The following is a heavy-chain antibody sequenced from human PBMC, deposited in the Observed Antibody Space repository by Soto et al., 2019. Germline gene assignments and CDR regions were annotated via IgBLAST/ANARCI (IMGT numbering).Heavy chain of an antibody. D-gene: IGHD3-10*01. Sequence: PGESLTISCKGPGYSFFGYCVGRVRQMPGHGLEWMGTIYPDASDTRYSPPFQGHVTISADKPIRTAYLQWSSLKAADTAIYFCVGDGRLPWVNYWGQGPQLTFSS. V-gene: IGHV5-51*01. J-gene: IGHJ4*02. CDR1: GYSFFGYC. CDR2: IYPDASDT. CDR3: VGDGRLPWVNY.